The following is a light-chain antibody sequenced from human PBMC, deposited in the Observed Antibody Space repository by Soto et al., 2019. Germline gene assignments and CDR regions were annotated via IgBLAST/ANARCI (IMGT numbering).Light chain of an antibody. CDR1: QSISSW. Sequence: DIQMTQSPSTLSASVGARVTITCRASQSISSWLAWYEQKPGKAPKLLINDASSLESGVPSRLSGSGSGTEFALTSSSLQPDDFATYSCQQYNSYVLTGGGGTKVEIK. CDR2: DAS. V-gene: IGKV1-5*01. CDR3: QQYNSYVLT. J-gene: IGKJ4*01.